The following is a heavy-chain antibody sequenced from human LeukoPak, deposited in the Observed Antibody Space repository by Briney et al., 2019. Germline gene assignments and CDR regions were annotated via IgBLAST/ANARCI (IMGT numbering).Heavy chain of an antibody. CDR2: IWYNGSNK. V-gene: IGHV3-33*01. D-gene: IGHD4-17*01. CDR3: SRGGYGDYNNWFDP. CDR1: GFTFSSFA. J-gene: IGHJ5*02. Sequence: AGGSLRLSCAASGFTFSSFAMHWVRQAPGKGLEWVADIWYNGSNKYYAESVKGRFTISRDNSRNTLYLQMNSLRAEDTAVYYCSRGGYGDYNNWFDPWGQGTLAIVSS.